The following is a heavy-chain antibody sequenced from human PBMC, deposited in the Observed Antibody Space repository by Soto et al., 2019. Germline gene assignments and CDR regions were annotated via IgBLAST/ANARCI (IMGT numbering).Heavy chain of an antibody. V-gene: IGHV3-43D*04. J-gene: IGHJ4*02. CDR2: ISWDGSNR. D-gene: IGHD3-3*01. Sequence: GGSLRLSCAASGFTFDEYAMHWVRQPPGKGLEWVSLISWDGSNRYYADSVQGRFTISRDNSNYSLYLEMNSLRPEDTALYYCAKDISRGPTKNYDFWSGPDYWGQGTLVTVSS. CDR3: AKDISRGPTKNYDFWSGPDY. CDR1: GFTFDEYA.